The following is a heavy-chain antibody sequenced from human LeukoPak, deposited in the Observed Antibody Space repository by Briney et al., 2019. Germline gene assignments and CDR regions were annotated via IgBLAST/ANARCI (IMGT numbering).Heavy chain of an antibody. J-gene: IGHJ4*02. CDR1: GGSISSYY. Sequence: SETLSLTCTVSGGSISSYYWSWIRQPPGKGLEWIGEINHSGSTNYNPSLKSRVTISVDKSKNQFSLKLSSVTAADTAVYYCARVALIVGATWLDYWGQGTLVTVSS. D-gene: IGHD1-26*01. V-gene: IGHV4-34*01. CDR2: INHSGST. CDR3: ARVALIVGATWLDY.